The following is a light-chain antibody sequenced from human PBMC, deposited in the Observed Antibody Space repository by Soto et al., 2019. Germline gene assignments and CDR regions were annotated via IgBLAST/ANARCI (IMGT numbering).Light chain of an antibody. CDR3: SSSTSSSLYV. Sequence: QSALTQPASVSGSPGQSITISFTGTSSDVGGYNYVSWYQQHPGKAPKLMIYDVSNRPSGVSNRFSGSKSGNTASLTISGLQAEDEADYYCSSSTSSSLYVFGNGTKLTVL. V-gene: IGLV2-14*01. J-gene: IGLJ1*01. CDR2: DVS. CDR1: SSDVGGYNY.